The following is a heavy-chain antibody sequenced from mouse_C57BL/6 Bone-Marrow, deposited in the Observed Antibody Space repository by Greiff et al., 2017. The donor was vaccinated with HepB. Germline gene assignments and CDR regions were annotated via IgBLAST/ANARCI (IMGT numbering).Heavy chain of an antibody. J-gene: IGHJ2*01. CDR1: GYSITSGYY. V-gene: IGHV3-6*01. D-gene: IGHD2-3*01. CDR3: ASLYDYFDY. Sequence: EVKLVESGPGLVKPSQSLSLTCSVTGYSITSGYYWNWIRQFPGNKLEWMGYISYDGSNNYNPSLKNRISITRDTSKNQFFLKLNSVTTEDTATYYCASLYDYFDYWGQGTTLTVSS. CDR2: ISYDGSN.